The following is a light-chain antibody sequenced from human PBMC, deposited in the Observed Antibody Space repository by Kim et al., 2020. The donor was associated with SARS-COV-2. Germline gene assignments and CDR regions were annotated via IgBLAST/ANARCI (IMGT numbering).Light chain of an antibody. Sequence: QSVLTQPPSVSGAPGQRVTLSCTGRNSNIGAGYDVHWYQQLPGAAPKLLIYGDNSRPSGVPDRFSASKAGTSASLAITGLQPEDEADYYCQSSDNSLSGVVFGGGTQLTVL. J-gene: IGLJ2*01. V-gene: IGLV1-40*01. CDR3: QSSDNSLSGVV. CDR1: NSNIGAGYD. CDR2: GDN.